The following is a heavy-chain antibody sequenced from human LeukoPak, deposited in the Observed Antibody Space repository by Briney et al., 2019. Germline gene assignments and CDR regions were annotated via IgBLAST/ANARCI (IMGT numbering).Heavy chain of an antibody. Sequence: GGPRGSSCAAPGFPFSSYAMTWVPQAPGKGLGGVSAISGSGGRTYYADSVKGRFTISRDNSKNTLYLQMNSLRAEDTAVYYCAKEDGYGAKNYWGQGTLVTVSS. V-gene: IGHV3-23*01. CDR1: GFPFSSYA. CDR2: ISGSGGRT. D-gene: IGHD5-24*01. J-gene: IGHJ4*02. CDR3: AKEDGYGAKNY.